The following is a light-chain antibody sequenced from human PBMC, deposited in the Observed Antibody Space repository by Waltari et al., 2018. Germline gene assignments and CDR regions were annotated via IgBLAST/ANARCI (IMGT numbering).Light chain of an antibody. CDR1: SSDVGNYNL. Sequence: QSALTQPASVSGSPGQSITISCTGPSSDVGNYNLVSWYQQYPGKAPKVMIYDDNRRPSGVSDRFSGSKSGNTASLTISGVQAEDEADYYCCSYAGSYTWVFGGGTKLTVL. J-gene: IGLJ3*02. V-gene: IGLV2-23*01. CDR2: DDN. CDR3: CSYAGSYTWV.